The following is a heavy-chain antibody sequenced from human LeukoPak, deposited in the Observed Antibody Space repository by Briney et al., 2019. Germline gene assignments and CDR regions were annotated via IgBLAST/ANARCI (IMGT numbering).Heavy chain of an antibody. D-gene: IGHD3-3*01. CDR1: GFTFSSYS. J-gene: IGHJ3*02. CDR3: ARDSRPAYYDFWSGYPDAFDI. CDR2: ISSSSSYI. Sequence: GGSLRLSCAASGFTFSSYSMNWVRQAPGKGLEWVSSISSSSSYIYYADSVKGRFTISRDNAKNSLYLQMNSLRAEDTAVYYCARDSRPAYYDFWSGYPDAFDIWGQGTMVTVSS. V-gene: IGHV3-21*01.